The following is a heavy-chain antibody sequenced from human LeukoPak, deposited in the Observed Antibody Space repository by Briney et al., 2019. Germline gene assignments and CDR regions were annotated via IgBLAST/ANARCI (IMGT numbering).Heavy chain of an antibody. D-gene: IGHD3-16*01. Sequence: GGSLRLSCAASGFTFGSYGMHWVRQAPGKGLEWVAVIWYDGSNQYYVDSVKGRFTISRDNSKNTLYLQMNYLRAEDTAVYYCARDDYRGGDFDYWGQGSLVTVSS. CDR2: IWYDGSNQ. V-gene: IGHV3-33*01. CDR3: ARDDYRGGDFDY. CDR1: GFTFGSYG. J-gene: IGHJ4*02.